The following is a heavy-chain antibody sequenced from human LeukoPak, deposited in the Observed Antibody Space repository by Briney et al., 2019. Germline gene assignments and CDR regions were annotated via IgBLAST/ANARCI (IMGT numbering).Heavy chain of an antibody. CDR3: ARRGDRSGFYFDF. CDR2: IYPGDSDT. Sequence: GESLKISCKGSGYSFSSNWITWVRQMPGKGLEWMGIIYPGDSDTRYSPSFQGQVTISADKSISTAYLQWSSLKASDTAIYYCARRGDRSGFYFDFWGQGTLVTVSS. J-gene: IGHJ4*02. CDR1: GYSFSSNW. V-gene: IGHV5-51*01. D-gene: IGHD6-19*01.